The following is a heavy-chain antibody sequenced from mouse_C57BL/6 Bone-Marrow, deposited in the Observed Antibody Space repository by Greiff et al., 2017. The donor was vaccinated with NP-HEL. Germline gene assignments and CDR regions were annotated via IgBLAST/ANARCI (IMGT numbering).Heavy chain of an antibody. CDR1: GFSLTSYG. J-gene: IGHJ4*01. D-gene: IGHD1-1*01. CDR3: AKNRYYGSRCAMDY. V-gene: IGHV2-5*01. Sequence: VQLQQSGPGLVQPSQSLSITCTVSGFSLTSYGVHWVRQSPGKGLEWLGVIWRGGSTDYNAAFMSRLSITKDNSKSQVFFKMNSLQADDTAIYDCAKNRYYGSRCAMDYWGQGTSVTVSS. CDR2: IWRGGST.